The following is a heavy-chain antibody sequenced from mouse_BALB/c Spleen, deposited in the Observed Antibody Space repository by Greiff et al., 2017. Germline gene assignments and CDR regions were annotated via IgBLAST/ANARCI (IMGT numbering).Heavy chain of an antibody. CDR1: GYTFTSYW. V-gene: IGHV1S127*01. D-gene: IGHD3-1*01. CDR2: IDPSDSYT. CDR3: TRQAARATYWFAY. Sequence: QVHVKQPGAELVKPGASVKMSCKASGYTFTSYWMHWVKQRPGQGLEWIGVIDPSDSYTSYNQKFKGKATLTVDTSSSTAYMQLSSLTSEDSAVYYCTRQAARATYWFAYWGQGTPVTVSA. J-gene: IGHJ3*01.